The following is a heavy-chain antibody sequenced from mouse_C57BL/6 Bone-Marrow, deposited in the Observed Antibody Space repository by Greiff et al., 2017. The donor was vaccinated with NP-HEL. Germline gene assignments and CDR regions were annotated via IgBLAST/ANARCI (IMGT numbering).Heavy chain of an antibody. CDR3: ATAQAIAY. Sequence: EVQRVESGPELVKPGASVKLSCKASGYTFTSYDINWVKQRPEQGLEWIGRIDPANGNTKYAPKFQGKATITADTSSNTAYLQLSSLTSEDTAIYYCATAQAIAYWGQGTLVTVSA. CDR1: GYTFTSYD. CDR2: IDPANGNT. J-gene: IGHJ3*01. V-gene: IGHV14-3*01. D-gene: IGHD3-2*02.